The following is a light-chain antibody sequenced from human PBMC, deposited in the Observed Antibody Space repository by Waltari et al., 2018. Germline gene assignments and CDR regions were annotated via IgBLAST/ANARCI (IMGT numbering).Light chain of an antibody. J-gene: IGKJ4*01. CDR3: LEYNEKPPLT. CDR2: GAS. CDR1: QSISRH. Sequence: VMTQSPATLSVSTGERVTLSCRASQSISRHLAGYQQKPGQAPRHLTYGASNKATDITARFSGSGSETESTITSSSQESEEFAVDFCLEYNEKPPLTFGGGTKVKI. V-gene: IGKV3-15*01.